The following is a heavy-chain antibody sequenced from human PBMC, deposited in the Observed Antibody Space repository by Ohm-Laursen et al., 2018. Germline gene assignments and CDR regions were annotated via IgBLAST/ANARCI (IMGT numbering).Heavy chain of an antibody. CDR1: GGSISNGNYY. D-gene: IGHD2-2*01. V-gene: IGHV4-61*01. J-gene: IGHJ5*02. Sequence: SETLSLTCTVSGGSISNGNYYWSWIRQPPGKGLEWIGHINYSGNTNYNPSLKSRVTISVDTSKNQFSLKLSSVTAADTAVYYCARQEGYCSSTSCYEVWFDPWGQGTLVTVSS. CDR3: ARQEGYCSSTSCYEVWFDP. CDR2: INYSGNT.